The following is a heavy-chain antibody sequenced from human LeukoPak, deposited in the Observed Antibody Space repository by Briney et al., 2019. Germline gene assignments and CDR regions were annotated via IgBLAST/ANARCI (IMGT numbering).Heavy chain of an antibody. V-gene: IGHV3-30-3*01. CDR1: GFTFSSYA. Sequence: PGGSLRLSCAASGFTFSSYAMHWVRQAPGKGLEWVAVISYDGSNKYYADSVKGRFTISRDNSKNTLYLQMNSLRAEDTAAYYCARALRHYDSSGSVKGKFDAFDIWGQGTMVTVSS. CDR3: ARALRHYDSSGSVKGKFDAFDI. J-gene: IGHJ3*02. D-gene: IGHD3-22*01. CDR2: ISYDGSNK.